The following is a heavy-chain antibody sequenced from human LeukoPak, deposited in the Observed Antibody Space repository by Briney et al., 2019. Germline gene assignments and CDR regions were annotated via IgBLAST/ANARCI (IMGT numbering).Heavy chain of an antibody. V-gene: IGHV1-8*01. CDR3: TGTIAATGTLYP. D-gene: IGHD6-13*01. CDR2: MDPNRGNT. Sequence: WASVKVSCKASGYTFGSSHINWVRQSPGQGLEWMGWMDPNRGNTGYAQKFQGRVTMTRNTSISTAYMELSSLRSEDTALYYCTGTIAATGTLYPWGQGTQVIVSS. CDR1: GYTFGSSH. J-gene: IGHJ5*02.